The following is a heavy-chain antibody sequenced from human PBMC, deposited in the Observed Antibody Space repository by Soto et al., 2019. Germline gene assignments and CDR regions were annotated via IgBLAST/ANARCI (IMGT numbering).Heavy chain of an antibody. CDR2: IYYSGST. J-gene: IGHJ5*02. V-gene: IGHV4-31*03. CDR1: GGSISSGGYY. CDR3: ASCGTTVTTSRFDP. D-gene: IGHD4-17*01. Sequence: QVQLQESGPGLVKPSQTLSLTCTVSGGSISSGGYYWSWLRQHPGKGLEWIGYIYYSGSTYYNPSPKSRVTRSVDTSKNQFSLKLSSVTAGDTAVYCCASCGTTVTTSRFDPWGQGTLVTVSS.